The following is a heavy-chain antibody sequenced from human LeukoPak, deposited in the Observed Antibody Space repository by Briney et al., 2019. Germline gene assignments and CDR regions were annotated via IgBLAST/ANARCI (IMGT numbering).Heavy chain of an antibody. Sequence: ASVKVSCKASGGTFSSYAISWVRQALGQGLEWMGGIIPIFGTANYAQKFQGRVTITADESTSTAYMELSSLRSEDTAVYYCALAAYYDSSGFKYYFDYWGQGTLVTVSS. CDR3: ALAAYYDSSGFKYYFDY. D-gene: IGHD3-22*01. J-gene: IGHJ4*02. CDR1: GGTFSSYA. V-gene: IGHV1-69*13. CDR2: IIPIFGTA.